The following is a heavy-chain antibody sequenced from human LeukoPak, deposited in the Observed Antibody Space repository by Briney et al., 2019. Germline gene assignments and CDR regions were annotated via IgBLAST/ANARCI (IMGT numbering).Heavy chain of an antibody. D-gene: IGHD4-23*01. J-gene: IGHJ4*02. Sequence: ASETLSLTCTVSGGSISSRSYYWGWIRQPPGKGLEWLGSIYYSGSTSYNPSLKSRVTISVDTSKNQFSLKLSSLTAADTAVYYCARQFGSFIPYGGNPDRLGYWGQGTLVTVSS. V-gene: IGHV4-39*01. CDR3: ARQFGSFIPYGGNPDRLGY. CDR2: IYYSGST. CDR1: GGSISSRSYY.